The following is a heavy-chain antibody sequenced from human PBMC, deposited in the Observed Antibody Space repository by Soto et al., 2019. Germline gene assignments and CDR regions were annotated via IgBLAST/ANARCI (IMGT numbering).Heavy chain of an antibody. D-gene: IGHD4-17*01. V-gene: IGHV1-2*04. CDR3: ARASAAGAYVGDYVVNYYYYGMDV. J-gene: IGHJ6*02. CDR1: GYTFTGYY. CDR2: INPNSGGT. Sequence: ASVKVSCKASGYTFTGYYMHWVRQAPGQGLEWMGWINPNSGGTNYAQKFQGWVTMTRDTSISTAYMELGRLRSDDTAGYYCARASAAGAYVGDYVVNYYYYGMDVWGQGTTVTVSS.